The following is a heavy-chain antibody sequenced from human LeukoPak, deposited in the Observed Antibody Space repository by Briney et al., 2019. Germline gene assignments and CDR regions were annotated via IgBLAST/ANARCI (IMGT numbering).Heavy chain of an antibody. D-gene: IGHD1-26*01. CDR3: ARDGVGGGSYYSAY. CDR2: ISGSGDTT. J-gene: IGHJ4*02. CDR1: GFIFSNYA. Sequence: GGSLRLSCAASGFIFSNYAVNWVRQAPGKGLELVSIISGSGDTTYYADSVKGRFTISRDNSKNTLYLQMNSLRAEDTALYYCARDGVGGGSYYSAYWGQGTLLTVSS. V-gene: IGHV3-23*01.